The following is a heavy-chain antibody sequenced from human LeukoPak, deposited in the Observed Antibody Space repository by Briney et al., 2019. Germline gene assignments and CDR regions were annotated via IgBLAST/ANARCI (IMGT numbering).Heavy chain of an antibody. J-gene: IGHJ5*02. Sequence: SQTLSLTCTVSGGSISSGDYYWSWIRQPPGKGLEWIAYIYYSGSTYYNPSLKSRVTISVDTSKNQFPLKLSSVTAADTAVYYCARVPAALNWFDPWGQGTLVTVSS. CDR1: GGSISSGDYY. D-gene: IGHD2-2*01. CDR2: IYYSGST. CDR3: ARVPAALNWFDP. V-gene: IGHV4-30-4*08.